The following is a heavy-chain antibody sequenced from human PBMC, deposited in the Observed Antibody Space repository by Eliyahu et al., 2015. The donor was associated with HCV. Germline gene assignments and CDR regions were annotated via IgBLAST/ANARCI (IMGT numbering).Heavy chain of an antibody. CDR2: ISYDGSNK. V-gene: IGHV3-30-3*01. J-gene: IGHJ4*02. CDR1: GFTFXNYA. D-gene: IGHD3-22*01. CDR3: ARDFYDSRGHSLWSINNTENYFDY. Sequence: QVQLVESGGGVVQPGXSLRLSCAASGFTFXNYAXHWVRQTPGRGLEWVAVISYDGSNKHYADSLKGRFTTSRDNSKNTLYLQMNSLRAEDTAVFYCARDFYDSRGHSLWSINNTENYFDYWGQGTLVTVSS.